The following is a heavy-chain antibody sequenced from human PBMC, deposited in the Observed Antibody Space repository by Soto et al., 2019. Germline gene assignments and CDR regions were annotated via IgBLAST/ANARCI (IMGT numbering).Heavy chain of an antibody. CDR1: GYTFTSYD. J-gene: IGHJ5*02. Sequence: GASVKVSCKASGYTFTSYDINWVRQATGQGLECMGLMNPNSGNTGYAQKFQGRVTMTRNTSISTAFMELSSLRSEDTAVYYCAKAPIPPSPPYSGYDNWFDPWGQGTLVTVSS. D-gene: IGHD5-12*01. CDR2: MNPNSGNT. CDR3: AKAPIPPSPPYSGYDNWFDP. V-gene: IGHV1-8*01.